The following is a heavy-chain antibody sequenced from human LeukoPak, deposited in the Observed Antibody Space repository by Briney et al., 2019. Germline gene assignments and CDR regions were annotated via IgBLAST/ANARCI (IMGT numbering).Heavy chain of an antibody. D-gene: IGHD3-22*01. J-gene: IGHJ3*02. CDR1: GGTFSSYA. CDR3: ARAEDNYERSVVLCAPNDTFYI. CDR2: IIPIFGTA. Sequence: GASVKVSCKASGGTFSSYAISWVRQAPGQGLEWMGGIIPIFGTANYAQKFQGRVTITTDESTSTAYMELSSLRSEDTAVYYSARAEDNYERSVVLCAPNDTFYICGQRTIVTVSS. V-gene: IGHV1-69*05.